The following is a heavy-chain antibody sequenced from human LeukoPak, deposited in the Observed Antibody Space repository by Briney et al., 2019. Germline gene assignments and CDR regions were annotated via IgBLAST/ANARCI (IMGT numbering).Heavy chain of an antibody. V-gene: IGHV1-18*01. CDR2: ISPYNGNT. J-gene: IGHJ4*02. CDR3: ARAGPGSGWYFHY. D-gene: IGHD6-19*01. Sequence: GASVEVSCKAFGYNFTRVCITWVRRAPGQGLEWMGWISPYNGNTRYAQKFQGRVAMTTDTSTTTAYMELRGLRFNDTAVYYCARAGPGSGWYFHYWGQGTLVTVSS. CDR1: GYNFTRVC.